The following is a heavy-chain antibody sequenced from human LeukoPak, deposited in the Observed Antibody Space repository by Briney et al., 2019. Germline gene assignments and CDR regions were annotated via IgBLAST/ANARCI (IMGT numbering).Heavy chain of an antibody. CDR2: INSDGSTT. CDR1: GFTFSSHW. Sequence: PGGSLRLSCAASGFTFSSHWMHWVRQAPGKGLVWVSRINSDGSTTSYADSVKGRFTISRDNAKNTLYLQMNSLRAEGTAVYYCARVMYYYHSSGSIAVYYFDYWGQGTLVTVSS. CDR3: ARVMYYYHSSGSIAVYYFDY. J-gene: IGHJ4*02. V-gene: IGHV3-74*01. D-gene: IGHD3-22*01.